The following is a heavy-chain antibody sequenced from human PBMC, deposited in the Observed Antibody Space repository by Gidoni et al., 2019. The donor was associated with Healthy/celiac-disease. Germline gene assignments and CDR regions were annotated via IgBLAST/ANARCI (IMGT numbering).Heavy chain of an antibody. Sequence: EVQLVESGGGLVQPGGSLRLSGAAYGFHLRRYAMSWVRQARGEGLVWFSSISGIGGRPYSADSVKGLFTIPRDNSKNTLYLQMNSLRAEDTAVYYCAKDGPPGAIGVGAFDYWGQGTLVTVSS. CDR2: ISGIGGRP. D-gene: IGHD2-15*01. CDR3: AKDGPPGAIGVGAFDY. V-gene: IGHV3-23*04. CDR1: GFHLRRYA. J-gene: IGHJ4*02.